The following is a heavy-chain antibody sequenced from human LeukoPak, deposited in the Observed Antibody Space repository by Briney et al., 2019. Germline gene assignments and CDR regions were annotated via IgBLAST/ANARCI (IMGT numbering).Heavy chain of an antibody. CDR1: GGSFSGYY. D-gene: IGHD6-13*01. CDR3: ARLQGYRDY. V-gene: IGHV4-34*01. CDR2: INHSGST. J-gene: IGHJ4*02. Sequence: SETLSLTCAVYGGSFSGYYWSWIRQPPGKGLEWIGEINHSGSTNYNPSLKSRVTISVDTSKNQFSLKLSSVTAADTAVYYCARLQGYRDYWGQGTLVTVSS.